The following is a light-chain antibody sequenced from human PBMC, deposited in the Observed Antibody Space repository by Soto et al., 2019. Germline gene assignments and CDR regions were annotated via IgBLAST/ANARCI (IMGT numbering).Light chain of an antibody. CDR1: QSINNW. CDR2: DAS. V-gene: IGKV1-5*01. Sequence: DIQMTQSPSTLSASVGDRVTITCRASQSINNWLAWYQQKPGKAPKLLIYDASTLDIGVPSRFSGSGFGTEFSLTFSSLQPDDFATFYCQHYKSYSYTFGQGTKLEVK. J-gene: IGKJ2*01. CDR3: QHYKSYSYT.